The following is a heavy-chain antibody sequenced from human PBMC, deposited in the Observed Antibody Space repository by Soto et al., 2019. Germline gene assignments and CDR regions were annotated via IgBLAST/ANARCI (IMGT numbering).Heavy chain of an antibody. Sequence: SETLSLTCTVSGGSVISSSYYWGWVRQPPGKGLEWIGSVYYSGSTYYNPSLESRVTISVDKSKDHFSLKLMSLSAADTAVYYCGRLGGRPKISYYLDYWGQGPLVTFSS. V-gene: IGHV4-39*01. CDR1: GGSVISSSYY. D-gene: IGHD3-16*01. J-gene: IGHJ4*02. CDR2: VYYSGST. CDR3: GRLGGRPKISYYLDY.